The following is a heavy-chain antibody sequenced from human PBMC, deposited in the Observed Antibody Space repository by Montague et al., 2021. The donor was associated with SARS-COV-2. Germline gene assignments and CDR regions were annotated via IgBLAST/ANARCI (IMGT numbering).Heavy chain of an antibody. CDR3: ARQGGGFEELELFDY. Sequence: SETLSLTCTVSGGSISSSSYYWGWIRQPPGKGLEWIGSIYYSGSTYYNPSLKSRVTISVDTSKNQFSLKLSSVTAADTAVYYCARQGGGFEELELFDYWGQGTLVTVSS. CDR2: IYYSGST. V-gene: IGHV4-39*01. CDR1: GGSISSSSYY. D-gene: IGHD3-10*01. J-gene: IGHJ4*02.